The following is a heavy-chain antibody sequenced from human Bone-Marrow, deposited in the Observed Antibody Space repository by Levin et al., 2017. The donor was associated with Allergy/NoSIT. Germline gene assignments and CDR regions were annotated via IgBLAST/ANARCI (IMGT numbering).Heavy chain of an antibody. CDR1: GFTFSNAW. CDR2: IKSKTDGGTT. Sequence: GGSLRLSCAASGFTFSNAWMSWVRQAPGKGLEWVGRIKSKTDGGTTDYAAPVKGRFTISRDDSKNTLYLQMNSLKTEDTAVYYCTTEYCGGDCQYYYYGMDVWGQGTTVTVSS. V-gene: IGHV3-15*01. D-gene: IGHD2-21*01. J-gene: IGHJ6*02. CDR3: TTEYCGGDCQYYYYGMDV.